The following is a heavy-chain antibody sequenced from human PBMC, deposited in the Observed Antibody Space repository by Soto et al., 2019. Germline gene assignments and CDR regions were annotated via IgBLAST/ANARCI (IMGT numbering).Heavy chain of an antibody. D-gene: IGHD2-15*01. CDR1: GFTFSNAW. Sequence: EVQLVESGGGLVKPGGSLRLSCAASGFTFSNAWMSWVRQAPGKGLEWVGRIKSKTDGGTTDYAAPVKGRFTISRDDSKTTLYLQMNSLKTEDTAVYYCTTEDCSGGSCYSFDYWGQGTLVTVSS. V-gene: IGHV3-15*01. J-gene: IGHJ4*02. CDR3: TTEDCSGGSCYSFDY. CDR2: IKSKTDGGTT.